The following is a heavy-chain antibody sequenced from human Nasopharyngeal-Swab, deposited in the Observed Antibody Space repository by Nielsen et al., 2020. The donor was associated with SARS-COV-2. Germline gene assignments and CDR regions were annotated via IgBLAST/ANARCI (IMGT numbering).Heavy chain of an antibody. D-gene: IGHD2-21*02. CDR2: IKSRGNNYAT. Sequence: GGSLRLSCAAYGVSFSDSSRRWVRQASGKGLEWVGGIKSRGNNYATASAASVKGIFIIFSDDPTNMAYLQMTSLKTEDTAVYYCTRCGGGCYSGRDYWGQGTLVTVSS. CDR1: GVSFSDSS. J-gene: IGHJ4*02. V-gene: IGHV3-73*01. CDR3: TRCGGGCYSGRDY.